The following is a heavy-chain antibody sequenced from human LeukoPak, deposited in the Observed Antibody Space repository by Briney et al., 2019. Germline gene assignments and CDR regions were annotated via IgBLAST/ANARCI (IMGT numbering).Heavy chain of an antibody. J-gene: IGHJ4*02. D-gene: IGHD4-23*01. Sequence: GGSLRLSCAASGFIFSSYAMHWVRQAPGKGLEWVAAIAKDGSSKYYADSVKGRFTISGDNSKNTLYLQMNSLRPEDTAVYYCGRGDGGNCDHWGQGTLVTVPS. CDR3: GRGDGGNCDH. V-gene: IGHV3-30*04. CDR1: GFIFSSYA. CDR2: IAKDGSSK.